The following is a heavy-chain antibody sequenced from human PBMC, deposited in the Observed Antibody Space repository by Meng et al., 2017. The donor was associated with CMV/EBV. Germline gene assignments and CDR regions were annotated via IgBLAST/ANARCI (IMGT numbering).Heavy chain of an antibody. CDR3: AKDSLVLNYYYYYGMDV. J-gene: IGHJ6*02. V-gene: IGHV3-30*02. Sequence: GGSLRLSCAASGFTFSSYGMHWVRQAPGKGLEWVAFIRYDGSNKYYADSVKGRFTISRDNSKNTLYLQMNSLRAEDTAVYYCAKDSLVLNYYYYYGMDVWGQGTTVTVS. D-gene: IGHD3-10*01. CDR1: GFTFSSYG. CDR2: IRYDGSNK.